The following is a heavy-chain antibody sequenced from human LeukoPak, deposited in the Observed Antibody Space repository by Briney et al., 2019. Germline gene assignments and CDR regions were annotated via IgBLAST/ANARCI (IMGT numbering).Heavy chain of an antibody. D-gene: IGHD2-2*01. CDR2: IYSGGST. CDR3: AKDQYCTSTSCYVGY. CDR1: GFTFSSYS. J-gene: IGHJ4*02. Sequence: GGSLRLSCAASGFTFSSYSMNWVRQAPGKGLEWVSVIYSGGSTYYADSVKGRFTISRDNSKNTLYLQMNSLRAEDTAVYYCAKDQYCTSTSCYVGYWGQGTLVTVSS. V-gene: IGHV3-53*01.